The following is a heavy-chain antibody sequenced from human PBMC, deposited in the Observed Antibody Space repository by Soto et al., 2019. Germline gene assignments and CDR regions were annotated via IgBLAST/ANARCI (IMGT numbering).Heavy chain of an antibody. CDR3: AHGSCSSADSYPNPYLGS. CDR2: IYWDDDE. J-gene: IGHJ4*02. V-gene: IGHV2-5*02. CDR1: GFPLSITAEG. Sequence: QITLKESGPTRVKPTQTLTLTCTSSGFPLSITAEGVGWILQPPGKPLVWLAPIYWDDDERYSPSLKSRHTYTKDTPKNQVVLTMPNVDPVDTATYYCAHGSCSSADSYPNPYLGSWGQGILVTVSS. D-gene: IGHD2-2*01.